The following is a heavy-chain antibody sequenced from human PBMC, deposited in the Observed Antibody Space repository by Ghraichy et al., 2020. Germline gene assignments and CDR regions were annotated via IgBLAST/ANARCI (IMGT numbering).Heavy chain of an antibody. CDR3: AKGNGINHYNWLDS. CDR1: GFTFSNYA. Sequence: GGSLRLSCAASGFTFSNYAMNWVRQAPGKGLEWVSGIRGSGENTYYVDSVKGRFTISRDNSKNTLYLQMKSLRVEDTAVYYCAKGNGINHYNWLDSWGQGTLATVTS. J-gene: IGHJ5*01. D-gene: IGHD2-8*01. CDR2: IRGSGENT. V-gene: IGHV3-23*01.